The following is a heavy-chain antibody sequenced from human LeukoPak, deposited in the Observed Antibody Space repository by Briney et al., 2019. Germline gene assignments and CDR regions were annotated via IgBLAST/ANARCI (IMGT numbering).Heavy chain of an antibody. V-gene: IGHV3-21*01. J-gene: IGHJ5*02. CDR2: ISSSSSYI. D-gene: IGHD3-22*01. Sequence: PGGSLRLSCAASGFTVSSNYMSWVRQAPGKGLEWVSSISSSSSYIYYADSVKGRFTISRDNAKNSLYLQMNSLRAEDTAVYYCARAKGIYYDSSGHMGNWFDPWGQGTLVTVSS. CDR1: GFTVSSNY. CDR3: ARAKGIYYDSSGHMGNWFDP.